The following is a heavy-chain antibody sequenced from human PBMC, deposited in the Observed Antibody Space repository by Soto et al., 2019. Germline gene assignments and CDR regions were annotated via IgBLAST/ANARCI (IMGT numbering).Heavy chain of an antibody. J-gene: IGHJ6*02. CDR2: ISSSSSYI. D-gene: IGHD6-6*01. V-gene: IGHV3-21*01. CDR1: GFTFSSYS. Sequence: GGSLRLSCVASGFTFSSYSMNWVRQAPGKGLEWVSSISSSSSYIYYADSVKGRFTISRDNAKNSLYLQMNSLRAEDTAVYYCARDSVGVYYYYYYGMDVWGQGTTVTVSS. CDR3: ARDSVGVYYYYYYGMDV.